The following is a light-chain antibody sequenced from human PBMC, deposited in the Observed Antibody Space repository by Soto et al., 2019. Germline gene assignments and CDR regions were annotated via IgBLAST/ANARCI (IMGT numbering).Light chain of an antibody. J-gene: IGLJ1*01. CDR2: GNS. V-gene: IGLV1-40*01. Sequence: QSVLTQPPSVSGAPGQRVTISCTGSSSNLWAGYDVHWYQQLPGTAPKLLIYGNSHRPSGVPDRFSGSKSGTSASLAITGLHAEDEADYYCQSYDSTLIAYVFGSGTKLTVL. CDR1: SSNLWAGYD. CDR3: QSYDSTLIAYV.